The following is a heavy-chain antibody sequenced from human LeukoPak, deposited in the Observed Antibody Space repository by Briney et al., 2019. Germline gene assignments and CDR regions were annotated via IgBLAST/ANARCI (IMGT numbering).Heavy chain of an antibody. CDR2: IKQDGSEK. V-gene: IGHV3-7*03. CDR1: GFTFSSYW. Sequence: GGSLRLSCAASGFTFSSYWMSWVRQAPGKGLEWVANIKQDGSEKYYVDSVKGRFTISRDNAKNSLYLQMNSLRAEDTAVYYCAKVSRKRYYYDSNPDYWGQGTLVTVSS. J-gene: IGHJ4*02. CDR3: AKVSRKRYYYDSNPDY. D-gene: IGHD3-22*01.